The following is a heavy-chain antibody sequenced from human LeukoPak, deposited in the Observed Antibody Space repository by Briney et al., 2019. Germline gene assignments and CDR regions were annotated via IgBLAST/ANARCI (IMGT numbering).Heavy chain of an antibody. CDR1: GGSIRSSTYY. J-gene: IGHJ4*02. CDR2: IYYSGYT. Sequence: SSETLSLTCTVSGGSIRSSTYYWGWIRQPPGKGLEWIGSIYYSGYTYQNPSLESRVTISVDTSKNQFSLKLSSVTAADTAIYYCAKHYMGSSYNHGLDCWGQGTLVTVSS. V-gene: IGHV4-39*01. D-gene: IGHD3-10*01. CDR3: AKHYMGSSYNHGLDC.